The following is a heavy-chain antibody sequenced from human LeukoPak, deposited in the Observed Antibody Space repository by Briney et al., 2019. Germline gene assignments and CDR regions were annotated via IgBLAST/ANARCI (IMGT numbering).Heavy chain of an antibody. J-gene: IGHJ4*02. CDR2: IYYSGST. D-gene: IGHD6-19*01. CDR1: GGSISSSSYY. V-gene: IGHV4-39*01. Sequence: PSETLSLTCTVSGGSISSSSYYWGWIRQPPGKGLEWIGSIYYSGSTYYNPSLKSRVTISVDTSKNQFSLKLSSVTAADTAVYYCATRGSSGWFPIDYWGQGTLVTVSS. CDR3: ATRGSSGWFPIDY.